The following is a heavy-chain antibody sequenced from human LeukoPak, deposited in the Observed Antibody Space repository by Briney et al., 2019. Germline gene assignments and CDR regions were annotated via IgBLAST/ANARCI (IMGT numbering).Heavy chain of an antibody. J-gene: IGHJ4*02. CDR3: AREGYYFDY. CDR1: GDXVSSNSAG. CDR2: TYYRSEWYN. V-gene: IGHV6-1*01. Sequence: SQTLSLTCAFSGDXVSSNSAGWNWIRQSPSRGLEWLGKTYYRSEWYNDYAVSVKSRITISPYTSKNQFSLQLNSVTPEDTAVYYCAREGYYFDYWGQGTLVTVSS.